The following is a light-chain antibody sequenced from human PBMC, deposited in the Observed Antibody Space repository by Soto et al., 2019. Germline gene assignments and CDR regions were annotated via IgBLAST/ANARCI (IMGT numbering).Light chain of an antibody. V-gene: IGKV3-15*01. CDR3: QQYNNWPFT. J-gene: IGKJ3*01. Sequence: EIVMTQSPATLSVSPGERATLSCRASQSVSSNLAWYQQKPGQAPRLLIYGASTRATGIPARFSGRGSGTEFTLTISSLQSEDFAVYYCQQYNNWPFTFGPGTKVDI. CDR2: GAS. CDR1: QSVSSN.